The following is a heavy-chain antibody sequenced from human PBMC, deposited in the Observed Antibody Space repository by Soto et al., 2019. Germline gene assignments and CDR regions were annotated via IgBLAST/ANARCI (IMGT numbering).Heavy chain of an antibody. CDR2: IYYSGST. V-gene: IGHV4-39*01. Sequence: SETLSLTCTVSGGSISSSSYYWGWIRQPPGKGLEWIGSIYYSGSTYYNPSLKSRVTISVDTSKNQFSLKLSSVTAADTAVYYCARPDCSSTNCYYYYYMDVWGKRTTLSVSS. J-gene: IGHJ6*03. CDR3: ARPDCSSTNCYYYYYMDV. CDR1: GGSISSSSYY. D-gene: IGHD2-2*01.